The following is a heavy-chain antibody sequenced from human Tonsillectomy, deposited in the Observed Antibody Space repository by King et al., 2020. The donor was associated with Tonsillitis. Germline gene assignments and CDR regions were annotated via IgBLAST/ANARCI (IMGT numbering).Heavy chain of an antibody. CDR1: GFTVSSNY. J-gene: IGHJ4*02. CDR2: IYSGGST. V-gene: IGHV3-66*01. D-gene: IGHD2-8*01. CDR3: ARRPTFRRRWCFFF. Sequence: VQLVESGGGLVQPGGSLRLSCAASGFTVSSNYMNWVRQAPGKGLEWVSVIYSGGSTYYADSVKGRVTISRDNSKNTLYLQMNSLRAEDTAVYYCARRPTFRRRWCFFFWGQGALFTVSS.